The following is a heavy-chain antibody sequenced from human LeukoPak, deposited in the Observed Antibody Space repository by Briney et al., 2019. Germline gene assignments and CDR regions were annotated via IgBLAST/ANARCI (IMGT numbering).Heavy chain of an antibody. CDR1: GFTFSSYG. Sequence: GGSLRLSCAASGFTFSSYGMHWVRQAPGKGLEWVAVISYDGSNKYYADSVKGRFTISRDNSKNTLYLQMNSLRVDDTAVYYCARAYNSGWSLPFDPWGQGTLVTVSS. CDR3: ARAYNSGWSLPFDP. D-gene: IGHD6-19*01. V-gene: IGHV3-30*03. J-gene: IGHJ5*02. CDR2: ISYDGSNK.